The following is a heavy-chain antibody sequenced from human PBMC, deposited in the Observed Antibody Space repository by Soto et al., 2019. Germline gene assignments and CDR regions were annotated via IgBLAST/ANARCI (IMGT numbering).Heavy chain of an antibody. J-gene: IGHJ1*01. Sequence: QVQLVESGGGVVQPGRSLRLSCAASGFTFSSYAMHWVRQAPGKGLEWVAVISYDGSNKYYADPVKGRFTISRDNSKNTLYLQMNSLRAEDTAVYYCARDHYYDSSGYFQHWGQGTLVTVSS. V-gene: IGHV3-30-3*01. CDR3: ARDHYYDSSGYFQH. CDR1: GFTFSSYA. CDR2: ISYDGSNK. D-gene: IGHD3-22*01.